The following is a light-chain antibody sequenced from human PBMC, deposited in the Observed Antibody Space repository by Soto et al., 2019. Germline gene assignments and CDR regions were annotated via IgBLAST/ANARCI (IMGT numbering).Light chain of an antibody. CDR2: DAS. J-gene: IGKJ5*01. V-gene: IGKV3-20*01. CDR1: QSLSSSQ. Sequence: EIVLTQSPATLSLSPGERATLSCRASQSLSSSQLAWYQQRVGRAPRLLIYDASSRATGIPDRFSGSGSGTDFTLTITRLEPEDFAVFYCQQYGNSPRTFGQGTRLEIK. CDR3: QQYGNSPRT.